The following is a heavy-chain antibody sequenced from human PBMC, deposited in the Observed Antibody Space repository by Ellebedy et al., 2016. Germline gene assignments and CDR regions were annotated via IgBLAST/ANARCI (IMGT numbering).Heavy chain of an antibody. CDR2: IYYSGST. V-gene: IGHV4-59*01. CDR3: AREGRGNSAGMDV. CDR1: GGSISNYY. Sequence: SETLSLTCTVSGGSISNYYWGWIRQPPGKGLEWIGYIYYSGSTNYNPSLESRVTISVDTSKNQFSLKLSSVTAADTAVYYCAREGRGNSAGMDVWGKGTTVTVSS. D-gene: IGHD4-23*01. J-gene: IGHJ6*04.